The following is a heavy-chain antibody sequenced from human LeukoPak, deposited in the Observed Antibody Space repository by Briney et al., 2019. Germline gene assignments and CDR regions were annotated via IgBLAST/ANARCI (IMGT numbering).Heavy chain of an antibody. CDR2: INTDGSDT. CDR3: ARGVVANAFDI. Sequence: GGSLRLSCAASGLTFSSYWVHWVRQARGKGLVWVSRINTDGSDTRYADSVKRRFTSSIDNDKNTLSLQMNSLRDEDTAVYYCARGVVANAFDIWGQGTMVTVSS. CDR1: GLTFSSYW. D-gene: IGHD3-22*01. J-gene: IGHJ3*02. V-gene: IGHV3-74*01.